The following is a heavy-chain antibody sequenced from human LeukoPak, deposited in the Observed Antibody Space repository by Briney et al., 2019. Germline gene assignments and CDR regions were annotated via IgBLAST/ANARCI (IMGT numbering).Heavy chain of an antibody. CDR3: AKGGAVDY. V-gene: IGHV3-48*01. D-gene: IGHD2-15*01. J-gene: IGHJ4*02. CDR1: GFTFSNYG. CDR2: ISDSSSTI. Sequence: GGSLRLSCAASGFTFSNYGMNWVRQAPGKGLEWVSYISDSSSTIYYADSVKGRFTISRDNSKNTLYLQMNSLRAEDTAVYYCAKGGAVDYWGQGTLVTVSS.